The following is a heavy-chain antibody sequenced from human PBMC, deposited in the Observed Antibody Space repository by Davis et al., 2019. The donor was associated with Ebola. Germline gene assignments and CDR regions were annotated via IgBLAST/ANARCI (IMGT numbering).Heavy chain of an antibody. V-gene: IGHV3-9*01. D-gene: IGHD3-16*01. CDR1: GFTFHDFA. Sequence: PGGSLRLSCVASGFTFHDFAMHWVRQVPEKRLEWVSGVRRNGDSIDYADFVKGRFTTSRDNAKNSLYLQMNSLRGEDTASYYCAKDFGHYYGLDVWGQGTTVTVSS. CDR2: VRRNGDSI. CDR3: AKDFGHYYGLDV. J-gene: IGHJ6*02.